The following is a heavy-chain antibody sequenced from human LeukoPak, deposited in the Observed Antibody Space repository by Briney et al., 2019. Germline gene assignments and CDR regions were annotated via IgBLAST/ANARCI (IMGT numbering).Heavy chain of an antibody. CDR3: ARGVAAAF. CDR1: GFTFSNCG. V-gene: IGHV3-74*01. D-gene: IGHD6-13*01. J-gene: IGHJ4*02. CDR2: INSDGSST. Sequence: GGSLRLSCATSGFTFSNCGMSWVRQAPGKGLVWVSRINSDGSSTSYADSVKGRFTISRDNAKNTLYLQMNSLRAEDTAVYYCARGVAAAFWGQGTLVTVSS.